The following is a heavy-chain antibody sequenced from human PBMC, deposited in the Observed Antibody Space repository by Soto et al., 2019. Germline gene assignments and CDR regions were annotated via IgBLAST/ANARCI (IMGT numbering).Heavy chain of an antibody. CDR3: ARGRYGDY. J-gene: IGHJ4*02. CDR2: ISAHNGNT. Sequence: QVHLVQSGAEVKKPGASVKVSCKGSGYTFTTYGITWVRQAPGQGLEWMGWISAHNGNTNYAQKVQGRVTVTRDTSTSPAYMELRSLRSDDTAVYYCARGRYGDYWGQGALVTVSS. D-gene: IGHD1-1*01. CDR1: GYTFTTYG. V-gene: IGHV1-18*01.